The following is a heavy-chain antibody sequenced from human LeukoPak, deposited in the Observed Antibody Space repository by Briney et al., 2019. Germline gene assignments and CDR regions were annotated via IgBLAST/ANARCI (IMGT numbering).Heavy chain of an antibody. CDR3: TRDWRGVYGVDV. J-gene: IGHJ6*02. CDR1: GDSVSSKSVA. CDR2: TYYRSKWNY. V-gene: IGHV6-1*01. D-gene: IGHD3-3*01. Sequence: SQTLSLTCAISGDSVSSKSVAWNWIRQSPSRGLEWLGRTYYRSKWNYDYAVSVKGRKTIDPDTSKNQFSLRLNSVTPEDTAVYYCTRDWRGVYGVDVWGQGTTVTVSS.